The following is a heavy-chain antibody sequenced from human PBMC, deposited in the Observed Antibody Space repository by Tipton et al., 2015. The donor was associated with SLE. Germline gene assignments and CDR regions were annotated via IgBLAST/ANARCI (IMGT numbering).Heavy chain of an antibody. CDR2: IYYSGST. J-gene: IGHJ6*03. CDR1: GGSISSSSYY. Sequence: GSLRLSCTVSGGSISSSSYYWGWIRQPPGKGLEWIGSIYYSGSTYYNPSLKSRVTISVDTSKNQFSLKLSSVTTADTAVYYCARAGVTIFGVVEAGYYYMDVWGKGTPVTVSS. CDR3: ARAGVTIFGVVEAGYYYMDV. D-gene: IGHD3-3*01. V-gene: IGHV4-39*07.